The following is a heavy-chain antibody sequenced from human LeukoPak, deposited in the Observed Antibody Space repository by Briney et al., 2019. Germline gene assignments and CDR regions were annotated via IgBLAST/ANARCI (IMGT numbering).Heavy chain of an antibody. J-gene: IGHJ5*02. Sequence: PSETLSLTCAVSGYSISSGYFWGWIRQPPGKELEWIGSIYRSATTYYNPSLKSRVLISMDMSKNEVSLSLTSVTAADTAVYYCAREWATYHNWYDPWGQGTLVIVSS. D-gene: IGHD1-26*01. CDR3: AREWATYHNWYDP. CDR1: GYSISSGYF. CDR2: IYRSATT. V-gene: IGHV4-38-2*02.